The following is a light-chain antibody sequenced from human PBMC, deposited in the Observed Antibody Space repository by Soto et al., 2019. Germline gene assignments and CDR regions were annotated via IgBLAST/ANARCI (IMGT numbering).Light chain of an antibody. Sequence: EIVMTQSPATLSVSPGERATLSCRASQSVNTNVAWYQQEPGQAPWLLIYGASTRATGIPARFSGSVSGTEFALTISSLQSEDFAVYYCQQYNNWPRTFGQGTKVEIK. CDR3: QQYNNWPRT. J-gene: IGKJ1*01. CDR1: QSVNTN. CDR2: GAS. V-gene: IGKV3D-15*01.